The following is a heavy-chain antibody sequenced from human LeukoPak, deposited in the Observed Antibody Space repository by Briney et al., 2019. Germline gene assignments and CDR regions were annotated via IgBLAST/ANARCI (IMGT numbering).Heavy chain of an antibody. CDR2: IYPGDSDT. CDR1: GYSFTTNW. D-gene: IGHD1-26*01. CDR3: ATYSGSYVGAFDI. V-gene: IGHV5-51*01. J-gene: IGHJ3*02. Sequence: GESLKISCKSSGYSFTTNWIGWVRQMPGKGLEWMGIIYPGDSDTRYSPSFQGQVTISADKSISTAYLQWSSLKASDTAMYYCATYSGSYVGAFDIWGQGTMVTVSS.